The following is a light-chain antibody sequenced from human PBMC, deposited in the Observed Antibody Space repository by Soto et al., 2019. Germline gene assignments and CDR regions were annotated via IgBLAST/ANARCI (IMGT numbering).Light chain of an antibody. CDR1: RSVGSS. CDR2: GAS. J-gene: IGKJ1*01. Sequence: EIVLTQSPATLSLSPGDRATLSCRASRSVGSSLAWYQQKPGQAPRLLIYGASNRATGIPDRFSGSESGTDFTLTISNLEPEDSALFDCQQRSYWPWTFGQGTKVEIK. V-gene: IGKV3-11*01. CDR3: QQRSYWPWT.